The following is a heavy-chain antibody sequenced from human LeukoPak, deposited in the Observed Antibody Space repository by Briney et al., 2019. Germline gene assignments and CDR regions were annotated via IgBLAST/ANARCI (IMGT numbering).Heavy chain of an antibody. CDR1: GFTFSSYA. Sequence: GGSLRLSCAASGFTFSSYAMSWVRQAPGKGLEWVSAISGSGGSTYYADSVKGRFTISRDNSKNTLYLQMNSLRAEDTAVYYCAKALAAMGSSGRLNWFDPWGQGTLVTVSS. J-gene: IGHJ5*02. V-gene: IGHV3-23*01. CDR3: AKALAAMGSSGRLNWFDP. CDR2: ISGSGGST. D-gene: IGHD6-19*01.